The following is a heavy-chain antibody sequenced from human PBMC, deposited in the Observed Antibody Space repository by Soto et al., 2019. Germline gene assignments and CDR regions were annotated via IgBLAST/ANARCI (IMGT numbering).Heavy chain of an antibody. CDR3: ARGRSSPNFDP. Sequence: QVQLVQSGAEVRKPGSSVKVSCKISGGTFTNYVISWLRQAPGQGLEWMGGLIPIIGAANLAQKFQGRVTITADESTSTANMELSSLTSEDTAVYYCARGRSSPNFDPWGQGTLVTVSS. V-gene: IGHV1-69*01. CDR1: GGTFTNYV. D-gene: IGHD6-6*01. J-gene: IGHJ5*02. CDR2: LIPIIGAA.